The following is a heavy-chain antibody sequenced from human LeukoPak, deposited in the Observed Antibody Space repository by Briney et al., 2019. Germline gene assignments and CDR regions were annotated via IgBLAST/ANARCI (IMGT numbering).Heavy chain of an antibody. J-gene: IGHJ6*02. D-gene: IGHD2-21*02. Sequence: SETLSLTCIVSGGSISSYYWSWIRQPPGKGLEWIGYIYYSGSTNYNPSLKSRVTISVDTSKNQFSLKLSSVTAADTAVYYCARGTYCGGDCYSGHYYYYGMDVWGQGTTVTVSS. V-gene: IGHV4-59*01. CDR2: IYYSGST. CDR1: GGSISSYY. CDR3: ARGTYCGGDCYSGHYYYYGMDV.